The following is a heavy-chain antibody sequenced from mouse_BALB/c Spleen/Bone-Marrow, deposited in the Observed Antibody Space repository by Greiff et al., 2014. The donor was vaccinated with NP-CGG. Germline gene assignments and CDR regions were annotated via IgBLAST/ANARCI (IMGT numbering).Heavy chain of an antibody. D-gene: IGHD2-1*01. CDR3: ARRRGNYEVDY. V-gene: IGHV1-25*01. CDR1: GYSFTGYF. CDR2: INPYNGAT. Sequence: EVQLQQSGPELVKPGASVKISCKPSGYSFTGYFIHWVKQSHVQSLEWIGHINPYNGATNYNQNFKDKASLTVDKSSSTAYMELHSLTSEDSAVYYCARRRGNYEVDYWGQGTSVTVSS. J-gene: IGHJ4*01.